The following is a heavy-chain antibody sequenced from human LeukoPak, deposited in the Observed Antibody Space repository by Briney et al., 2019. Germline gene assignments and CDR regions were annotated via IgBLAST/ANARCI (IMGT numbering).Heavy chain of an antibody. CDR1: GYTFTSYD. Sequence: ASVKVSCKASGYTFTSYDINWVRQATGQGLEWMGWMNPNSGNTGYAQKFQGRVAMTRNTSISTAYMELSSLRSEDTAVYYCARGIAAAGTGSYFDYWGQGTLVTVSS. D-gene: IGHD6-13*01. V-gene: IGHV1-8*01. CDR2: MNPNSGNT. CDR3: ARGIAAAGTGSYFDY. J-gene: IGHJ4*02.